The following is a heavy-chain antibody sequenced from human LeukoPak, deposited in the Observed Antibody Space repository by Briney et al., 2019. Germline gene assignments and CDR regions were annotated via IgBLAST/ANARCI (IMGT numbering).Heavy chain of an antibody. CDR2: INPRGEST. CDR3: IKADLDRGAVEI. J-gene: IGHJ3*02. CDR1: GYTNYY. Sequence: GASVKVSCKVSGYTNYYIHWVRQAPGQGLEWMGIINPRGESTRYAQKFQGRFTMTRDTSTSTVFMELSSLTSEDTAEYYCIKADLDRGAVEIWGQVTIIVVPS. V-gene: IGHV1-46*01. D-gene: IGHD3/OR15-3a*01.